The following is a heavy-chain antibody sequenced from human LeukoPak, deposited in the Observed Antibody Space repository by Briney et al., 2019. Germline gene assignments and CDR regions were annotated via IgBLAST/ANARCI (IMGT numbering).Heavy chain of an antibody. CDR1: GYSCTRCY. CDR2: INPSDDTT. D-gene: IGHD6-19*01. CDR3: ARDLRHHSGIAVSPFDY. Sequence: GASVKLSCKASGYSCTRCYLHWVRQAPGQGLEWMGIINPSDDTTTHAQKFQGRVTMTSDTSTSTVYMELSSLRSEDTAVYYCARDLRHHSGIAVSPFDYWGQGTLVTVSS. J-gene: IGHJ4*02. V-gene: IGHV1-46*01.